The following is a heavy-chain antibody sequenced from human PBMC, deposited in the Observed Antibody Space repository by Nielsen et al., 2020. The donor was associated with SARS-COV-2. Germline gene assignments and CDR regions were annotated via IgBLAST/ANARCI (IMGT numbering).Heavy chain of an antibody. CDR3: AKAPHSLLWFGELCAFDI. J-gene: IGHJ3*02. CDR1: GFTFDDYA. V-gene: IGHV3-9*01. D-gene: IGHD3-10*01. Sequence: GGSLRLSCAASGFTFDDYAMHWVRQAPGKGLEWVSRISWNSGSIGYADSVKGRFTISRDNAKNSLYLQMNSLRAEDTALYYCAKAPHSLLWFGELCAFDIWGQGTMVTVSS. CDR2: ISWNSGSI.